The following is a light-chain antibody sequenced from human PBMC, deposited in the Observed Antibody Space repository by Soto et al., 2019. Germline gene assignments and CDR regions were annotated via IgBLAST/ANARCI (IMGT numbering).Light chain of an antibody. CDR3: QQRSNWPPIT. CDR2: AAS. Sequence: DIQMTQSPSSLSASVGDRVTITCRASQSISSYLHWYQQKPGKTPKLLIYAASSLQSGVPSRFSARGSGTDFALTISSLEPADFAVYYCQQRSNWPPITFGRGTRLEI. J-gene: IGKJ5*01. CDR1: QSISSY. V-gene: IGKV1-39*01.